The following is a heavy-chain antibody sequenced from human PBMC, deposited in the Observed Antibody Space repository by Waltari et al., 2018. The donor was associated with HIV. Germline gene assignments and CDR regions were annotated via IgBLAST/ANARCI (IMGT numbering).Heavy chain of an antibody. CDR1: GGSFSGYY. Sequence: QVQLQQWGAGLLKPSETSSLTCAVYGGSFSGYYWSWIRQPQGKGLEWIGEIKHSGSTNYNPSLKSRVTISVDTSKNQFSLKLSSVTAADTAVYYCASSEPTYCSGGSCSFDYWGQGTLVTVSS. D-gene: IGHD2-15*01. CDR3: ASSEPTYCSGGSCSFDY. V-gene: IGHV4-34*01. CDR2: IKHSGST. J-gene: IGHJ4*02.